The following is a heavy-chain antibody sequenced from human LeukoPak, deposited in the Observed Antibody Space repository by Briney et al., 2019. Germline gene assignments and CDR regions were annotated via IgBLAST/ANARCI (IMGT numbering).Heavy chain of an antibody. D-gene: IGHD1-1*01. CDR3: ARESSGRRVQTFDY. J-gene: IGHJ4*02. CDR1: GFTFRSYG. CDR2: IRYDGNNK. Sequence: PGGSLRLSCAASGFTFRSYGMHWVRQAPGKGLEWVAFIRYDGNNKYYADSVKGRFTISRDNDKNSLYLQMNSLRAEDTAVYYCARESSGRRVQTFDYWGQGTLVTVSS. V-gene: IGHV3-30*02.